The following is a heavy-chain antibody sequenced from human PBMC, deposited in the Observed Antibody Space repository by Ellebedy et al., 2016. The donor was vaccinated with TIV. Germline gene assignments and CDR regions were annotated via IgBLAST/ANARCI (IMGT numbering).Heavy chain of an antibody. J-gene: IGHJ3*02. CDR2: ISGSATST. CDR3: AKAKGGVMGGDAFDI. D-gene: IGHD3-10*01. V-gene: IGHV3-23*01. CDR1: GFTFSTYA. Sequence: GESLKISCAASGFTFSTYAMGWARQAPGKGLEWVSAISGSATSTYYADSVKGRFTFSRDNSKNTLYLQMNSLRAEDTAVYYCAKAKGGVMGGDAFDIWGQGTMVTVSS.